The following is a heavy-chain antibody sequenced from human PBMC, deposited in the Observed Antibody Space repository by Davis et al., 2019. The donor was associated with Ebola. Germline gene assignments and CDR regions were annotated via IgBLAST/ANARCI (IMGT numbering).Heavy chain of an antibody. CDR2: INAGNGNT. CDR1: GYTFTSYA. D-gene: IGHD1-1*01. Sequence: ASVKVSCKASGYTFTSYAMHWVRQAPGQRLEWMGWINAGNGNTKYSQKFQGRVTITRDTSASTAYMELSSLRSEDTAVYYCASLLLERLSGYGMDVWGQGTTVTVSS. CDR3: ASLLLERLSGYGMDV. J-gene: IGHJ6*02. V-gene: IGHV1-3*01.